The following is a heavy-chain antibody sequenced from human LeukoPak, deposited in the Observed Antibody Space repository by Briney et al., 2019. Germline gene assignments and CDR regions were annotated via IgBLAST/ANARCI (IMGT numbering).Heavy chain of an antibody. J-gene: IGHJ4*02. Sequence: ASVKVSCKASGYTFTSYDIGWVRQAPGQGLEWMGWISAYNDNTNYAQKLQGRVTMTTDTSTSTAYMDLRSLRSDDTAVYYCARLYRTGSQVPLFDYWGQGTLVTVSS. D-gene: IGHD3-10*01. CDR3: ARLYRTGSQVPLFDY. CDR1: GYTFTSYD. V-gene: IGHV1-18*01. CDR2: ISAYNDNT.